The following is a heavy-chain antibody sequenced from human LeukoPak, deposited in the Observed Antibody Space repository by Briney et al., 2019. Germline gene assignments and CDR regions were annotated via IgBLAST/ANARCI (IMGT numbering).Heavy chain of an antibody. J-gene: IGHJ4*02. Sequence: PSETLSLTCTVSGGSISSSSYYWGWIRQPPGKGLEWIGSIYYSGSTYYNPSLKSRVTISVDTSKNQFSLKLSSVTAADTAVYYCARRDSAYYDYVWGSYRYTCFDYWGQETLVTVSS. V-gene: IGHV4-39*01. D-gene: IGHD3-16*02. CDR3: ARRDSAYYDYVWGSYRYTCFDY. CDR2: IYYSGST. CDR1: GGSISSSSYY.